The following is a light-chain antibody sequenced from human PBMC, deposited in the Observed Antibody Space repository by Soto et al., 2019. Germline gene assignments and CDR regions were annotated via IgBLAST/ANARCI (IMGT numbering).Light chain of an antibody. Sequence: DIQMTQSPSSLSASVGDRVTITCRASQGISHGLVWFQQKPGKVPRLLIYAASTLQSGVPSRFSGSGSGTDFTLTISSLQPEDVATYYCQKYDNAPFTFGPGTKVNIK. CDR3: QKYDNAPFT. CDR1: QGISHG. V-gene: IGKV1-27*01. CDR2: AAS. J-gene: IGKJ3*01.